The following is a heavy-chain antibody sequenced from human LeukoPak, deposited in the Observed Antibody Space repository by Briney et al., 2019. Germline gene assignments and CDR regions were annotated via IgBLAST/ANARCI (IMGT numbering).Heavy chain of an antibody. D-gene: IGHD1-26*01. CDR1: GFTFSSYD. V-gene: IGHV3-13*01. CDR2: IGTVGDT. CDR3: ARASQAFIDVGRYFDL. Sequence: GGSLRLSCAASGFTFSSYDMHWVRQATGKGLEWVSYIGTVGDTSYPDSVKGRLTISRDNAENSLYLQMNSLRAEDTAVYFCARASQAFIDVGRYFDLWGRGTLVTVSS. J-gene: IGHJ4*02.